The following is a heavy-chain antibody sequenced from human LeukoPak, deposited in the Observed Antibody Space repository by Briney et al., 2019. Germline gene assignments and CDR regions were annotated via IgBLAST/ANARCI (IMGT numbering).Heavy chain of an antibody. CDR3: ASGYDRSGENAFDI. V-gene: IGHV4-34*01. J-gene: IGHJ3*02. CDR2: INHSGST. CDR1: GGSISSYY. D-gene: IGHD3-22*01. Sequence: SETLSLTCTVSGGSISSYYWSWIRQPPGKGLEWIGEINHSGSTNYNPSLKSRVTISVDTSKNQFSLKVSSVTAADTAVYYCASGYDRSGENAFDIWGQGTMVTVSS.